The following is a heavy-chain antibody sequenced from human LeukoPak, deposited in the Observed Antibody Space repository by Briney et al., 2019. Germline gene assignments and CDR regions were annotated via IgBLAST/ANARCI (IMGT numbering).Heavy chain of an antibody. D-gene: IGHD2-15*01. J-gene: IGHJ4*02. CDR2: ISSSSTTM. Sequence: GGSLRLSCAASGFTFSGYYMSWIRQAPGKGLEWVSYISSSSTTMFYADSVRGRFTISRDNSKNTMYLQMSSLRAEDTAVYYCAKIRLEESATGYWGQGTLVTVSS. CDR1: GFTFSGYY. CDR3: AKIRLEESATGY. V-gene: IGHV3-11*01.